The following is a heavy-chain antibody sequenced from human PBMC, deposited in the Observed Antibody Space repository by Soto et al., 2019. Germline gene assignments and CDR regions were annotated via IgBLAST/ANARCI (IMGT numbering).Heavy chain of an antibody. CDR1: GGSINSKNYY. Sequence: PSETLSLTCTVSGGSINSKNYYWGWIRQPPGKGLEWIGNIFYGVRTYYDPSLESRVTISVDTSKNQLSLRVTSVTAADTAVYHCARLTDRWYSLDYWGQGALVTVSS. V-gene: IGHV4-39*01. J-gene: IGHJ4*02. CDR2: IFYGVRT. D-gene: IGHD2-15*01. CDR3: ARLTDRWYSLDY.